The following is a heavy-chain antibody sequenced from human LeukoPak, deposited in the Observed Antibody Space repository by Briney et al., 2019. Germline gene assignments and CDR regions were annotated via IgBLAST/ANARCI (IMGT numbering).Heavy chain of an antibody. Sequence: ASVKVSCKASGYTFTSYYMHWVRQAPGQGLEWMGWINPNSGGTNYAQKFQGRVTMTRDTSISTAYMELSRLRSDDTAVYYCARLHCYDSSGYVRYWGQGTLVTVSS. CDR1: GYTFTSYY. J-gene: IGHJ4*02. V-gene: IGHV1-2*02. D-gene: IGHD3-22*01. CDR2: INPNSGGT. CDR3: ARLHCYDSSGYVRY.